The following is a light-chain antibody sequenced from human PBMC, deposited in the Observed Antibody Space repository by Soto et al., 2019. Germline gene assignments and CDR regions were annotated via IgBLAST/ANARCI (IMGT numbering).Light chain of an antibody. Sequence: QSALTQPASVSGSPGQSITISCTGTSSDVGGYNYVSWYQQHPGKAPKLVIYEVTKRPSGVSNRFSGSKSGNTASLTISGLQAEGEADYYCQSYDSSLSGSVFGTGIKVTVL. CDR3: QSYDSSLSGSV. CDR1: SSDVGGYNY. J-gene: IGLJ1*01. CDR2: EVT. V-gene: IGLV2-14*01.